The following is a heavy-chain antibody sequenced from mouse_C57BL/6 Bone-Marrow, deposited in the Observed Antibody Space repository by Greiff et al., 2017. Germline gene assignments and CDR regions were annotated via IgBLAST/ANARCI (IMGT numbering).Heavy chain of an antibody. J-gene: IGHJ3*01. CDR1: GYAFSSYW. Sequence: QVQLKESGAELVKPGASVKISCKASGYAFSSYWMNWVKQRPGKGLEWIGQIYPGDGDTNYNGKFKGKATLTADKSSSTAYMQLSSLTSEDSAVYFCAREGRVYYYDGGFAYWGQGTLVTVSA. V-gene: IGHV1-80*01. CDR3: AREGRVYYYDGGFAY. D-gene: IGHD1-1*01. CDR2: IYPGDGDT.